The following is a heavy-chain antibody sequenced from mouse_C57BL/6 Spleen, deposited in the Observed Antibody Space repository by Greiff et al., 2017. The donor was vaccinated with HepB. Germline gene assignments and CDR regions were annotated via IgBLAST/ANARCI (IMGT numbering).Heavy chain of an antibody. Sequence: VMLVESGPELVKPGASVKLSCKASGYTFTSYDINWVKQRPGQGLEWIGWIYPRDGSTKYNEKFKGKATLTVDTSSSTAYMELHSLTSEDSAVYFCARGTTVVEDYWGQGTTLTVSS. J-gene: IGHJ2*01. V-gene: IGHV1-85*01. CDR1: GYTFTSYD. CDR2: IYPRDGST. D-gene: IGHD1-1*01. CDR3: ARGTTVVEDY.